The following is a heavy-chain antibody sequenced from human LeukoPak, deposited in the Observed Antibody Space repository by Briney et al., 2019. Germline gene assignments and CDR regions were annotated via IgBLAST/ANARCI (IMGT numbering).Heavy chain of an antibody. CDR3: ARHYYDSSAYFNH. CDR1: GGSISGYY. D-gene: IGHD3-22*01. V-gene: IGHV4-59*01. J-gene: IGHJ4*02. CDR2: IYYRGST. Sequence: PSETLSLTCTVSGGSISGYYWSWIRQPPGKGLEWIGYIYYRGSTNYNPSLKSRVTISVDMSKNQFSLKLSSVTAADTAVYYCARHYYDSSAYFNHWGQGTLVTVSS.